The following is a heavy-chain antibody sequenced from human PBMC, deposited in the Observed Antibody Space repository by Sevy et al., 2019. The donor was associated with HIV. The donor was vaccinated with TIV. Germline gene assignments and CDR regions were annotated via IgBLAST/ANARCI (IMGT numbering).Heavy chain of an antibody. D-gene: IGHD4-17*01. J-gene: IGHJ3*02. CDR3: ARGTHDYGDYDWDAFDI. CDR1: EFTFSSYS. V-gene: IGHV3-21*01. Sequence: GGSLRLSCATSEFTFSSYSMNWVRQAPGNGLEWVSSISGGGTYIYYADSVKGRFTISRDNAKNSLSLQMNSLRAEDTAVYYCARGTHDYGDYDWDAFDIWGQGTMVTVSS. CDR2: ISGGGTYI.